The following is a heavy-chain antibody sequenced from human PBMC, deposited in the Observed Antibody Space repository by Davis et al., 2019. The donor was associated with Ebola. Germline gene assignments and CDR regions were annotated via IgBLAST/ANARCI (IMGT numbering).Heavy chain of an antibody. V-gene: IGHV4-39*07. Sequence: MPSETLSLTCTVSGGSISSSSYYWGWIRQPPGKGLEWIGSIYYSGSTYYNPSLKSRVTISVDTSKNQFSLKLSSVTAADTAVYYCARDNVAVAGTGFDYWGQGTLVTVSS. CDR3: ARDNVAVAGTGFDY. D-gene: IGHD6-19*01. J-gene: IGHJ4*02. CDR1: GGSISSSSYY. CDR2: IYYSGST.